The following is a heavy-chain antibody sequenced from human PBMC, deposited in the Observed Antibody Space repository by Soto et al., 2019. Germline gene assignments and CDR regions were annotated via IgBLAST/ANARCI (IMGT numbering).Heavy chain of an antibody. CDR3: ARDPSSFLGRVYGMDV. V-gene: IGHV1-2*02. J-gene: IGHJ6*02. CDR2: VNLNTGGT. Sequence: ASVKFSCKASGYSFTGHYMHWVRRAPGQGFEWMGWVNLNTGGTDYAQEFQGRVTMTTATSIRTVYLEVTRLKFDDTAIYYCARDPSSFLGRVYGMDVWGQGTAVTVSS. CDR1: GYSFTGHY.